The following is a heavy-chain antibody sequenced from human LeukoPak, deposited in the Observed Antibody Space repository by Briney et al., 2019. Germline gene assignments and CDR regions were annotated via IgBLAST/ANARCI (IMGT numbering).Heavy chain of an antibody. Sequence: PSETLSLTCAVYGGSFSGYYWSWIRQPPGKGLEWIGEINHSGSTNYNPSLKSRVTISVDTSKNQFSLKLSSVTAADTAVYYCAFGPYCSGGSCVGYYYYGMDVWGQGTTVTVSS. J-gene: IGHJ6*02. V-gene: IGHV4-34*01. CDR1: GGSFSGYY. CDR2: INHSGST. D-gene: IGHD2-15*01. CDR3: AFGPYCSGGSCVGYYYYGMDV.